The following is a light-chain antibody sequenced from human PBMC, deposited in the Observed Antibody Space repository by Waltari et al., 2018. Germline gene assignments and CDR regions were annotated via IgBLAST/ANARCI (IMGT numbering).Light chain of an antibody. CDR2: GPS. CDR1: GSNLGAGYD. J-gene: IGLJ2*01. Sequence: QSVLTQPPSVSGAPGQRVSISCTGSGSNLGAGYDVHWYQQHPGKAPKLLIYGPSTRPPGVPDRFLGSQSGTSASLAITALQAEDEAEYYCQSYDTSLSVVFGGGTKLTVL. CDR3: QSYDTSLSVV. V-gene: IGLV1-40*01.